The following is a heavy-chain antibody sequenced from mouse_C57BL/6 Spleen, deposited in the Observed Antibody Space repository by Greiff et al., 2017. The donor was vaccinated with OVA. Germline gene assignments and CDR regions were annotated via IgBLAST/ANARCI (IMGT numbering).Heavy chain of an antibody. J-gene: IGHJ2*01. CDR3: TKVTTVVTTGDY. Sequence: VQLKQSGAELVRPGASVKLSCTASGFNIKDDYMHWVKQRPEQGLEWIGWIDPENGDTEYASKFQGKATITADTSSNTAYLQLSSLTSEDTAVYYCTKVTTVVTTGDYWGQGTTLTVSS. CDR2: IDPENGDT. CDR1: GFNIKDDY. D-gene: IGHD1-1*01. V-gene: IGHV14-4*01.